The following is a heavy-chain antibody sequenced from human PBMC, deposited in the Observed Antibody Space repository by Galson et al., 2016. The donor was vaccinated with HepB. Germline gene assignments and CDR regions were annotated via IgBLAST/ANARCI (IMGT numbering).Heavy chain of an antibody. V-gene: IGHV4-59*08. D-gene: IGHD3-3*01. CDR1: GASINSYY. J-gene: IGHJ5*02. Sequence: SETLSLTCTVSGASINSYYWSWIRQAPGKGPEWIGYIFYSGINRYNPSLTGRVTISLDMSKNHFSLKLTSVTATDTAVYYCARHGSYYVGLTTWFDPGSQGILVAVSS. CDR3: ARHGSYYVGLTTWFDP. CDR2: IFYSGIN.